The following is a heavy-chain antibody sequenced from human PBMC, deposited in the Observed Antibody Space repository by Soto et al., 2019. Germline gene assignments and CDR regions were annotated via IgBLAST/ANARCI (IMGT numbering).Heavy chain of an antibody. J-gene: IGHJ4*02. V-gene: IGHV3-9*01. CDR3: AKDGADYGDYVGYYFDY. CDR1: GFTFDDYA. CDR2: ISWNSGSI. Sequence: GGSLRLSCAASGFTFDDYAMHWVRQAPGKGLEWVSGISWNSGSIGYADSVKGRFTISRDNAKNSLYLQMNSLRAEDTALYYCAKDGADYGDYVGYYFDYWGQGTLVTVSS. D-gene: IGHD4-17*01.